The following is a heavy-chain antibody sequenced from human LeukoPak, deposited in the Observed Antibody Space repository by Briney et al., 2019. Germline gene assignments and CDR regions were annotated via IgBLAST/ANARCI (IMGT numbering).Heavy chain of an antibody. CDR3: ARQGRGDSSGLDY. Sequence: SETLSLTCTVSGGSISSSSYYWGWIRQPPGKGVEWIGSIYYSGSTYYNPSLKSRATISVDTSKNQFSLKLSSVTAADTAVYYCARQGRGDSSGLDYWGQGTLVTVSS. V-gene: IGHV4-39*01. CDR2: IYYSGST. J-gene: IGHJ4*02. CDR1: GGSISSSSYY. D-gene: IGHD3-22*01.